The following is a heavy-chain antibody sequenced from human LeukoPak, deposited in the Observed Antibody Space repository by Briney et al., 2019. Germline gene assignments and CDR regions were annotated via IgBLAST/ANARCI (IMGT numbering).Heavy chain of an antibody. CDR3: AGTTVTTSPDFDY. J-gene: IGHJ4*02. CDR1: GYTFTGYY. V-gene: IGHV1-2*02. D-gene: IGHD4-11*01. CDR2: INPNSGGT. Sequence: ASVKVSCKASGYTFTGYYMHWVRQAPGQGLEWIGWINPNSGGTNYAQKFQGRVTMTRDTSISTAYMELSRLRSDDTAVYYCAGTTVTTSPDFDYWGQGTLVTVSS.